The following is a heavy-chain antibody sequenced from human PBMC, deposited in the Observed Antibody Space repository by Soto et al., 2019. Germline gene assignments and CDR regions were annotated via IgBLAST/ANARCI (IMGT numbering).Heavy chain of an antibody. D-gene: IGHD3-10*01. CDR3: ARGIDRSGTPAPFDY. V-gene: IGHV3-74*01. Sequence: GGSLRLSCAASGFTFCSYWMHWVRQAPGKGLVWVSRINSDGTSTTYADSVKGRFTISRDNAKNTLYLQMDSLRAEDTAVYYCARGIDRSGTPAPFDYWGQGTLVTVSS. J-gene: IGHJ4*02. CDR1: GFTFCSYW. CDR2: INSDGTST.